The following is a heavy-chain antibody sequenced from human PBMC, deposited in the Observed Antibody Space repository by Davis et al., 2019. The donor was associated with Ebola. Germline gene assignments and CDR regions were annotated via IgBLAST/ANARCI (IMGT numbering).Heavy chain of an antibody. Sequence: PGGSLRLSCAASGFTSSDFSMNWVRQAPGKALEWISFITSGSNAIHYADSVKGRFTVSRDNVKNSLFLEMSSLRDEDSAVYYCVRDYIFAFDLWGQGARVTVSS. J-gene: IGHJ5*02. V-gene: IGHV3-48*02. D-gene: IGHD4-11*01. CDR3: VRDYIFAFDL. CDR2: ITSGSNAI. CDR1: GFTSSDFS.